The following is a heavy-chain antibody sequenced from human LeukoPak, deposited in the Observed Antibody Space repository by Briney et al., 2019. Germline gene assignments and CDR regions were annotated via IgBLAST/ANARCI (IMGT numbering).Heavy chain of an antibody. CDR3: ARDSTVTTGLSLHRWFDP. J-gene: IGHJ5*02. D-gene: IGHD4-17*01. Sequence: PSETLSLTCAVYGGSFSGYYWSWIRQPPGKGLEWIGSIYYSGSTYYNPSLKSRVTISVDTSKNQFSLKLSSVTAADTAVYYCARDSTVTTGLSLHRWFDPWGQGTLVTVSS. CDR2: IYYSGST. CDR1: GGSFSGYY. V-gene: IGHV4-34*01.